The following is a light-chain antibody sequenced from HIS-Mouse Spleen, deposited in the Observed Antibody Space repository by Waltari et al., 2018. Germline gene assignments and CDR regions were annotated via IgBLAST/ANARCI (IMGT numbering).Light chain of an antibody. CDR2: EVS. CDR1: SSDVGGYTY. CDR3: SSYAGSNNLGV. V-gene: IGLV2-8*01. J-gene: IGLJ1*01. Sequence: QSALTQPPSAPWSPGQSVTISCTGTSSDVGGYTYVSRYQQHPGKAPKLMIYEVSKRPSGVPDRFSGSKSGNTASLTVSGLQAEDEADYYCSSYAGSNNLGVFGTGTKVTVL.